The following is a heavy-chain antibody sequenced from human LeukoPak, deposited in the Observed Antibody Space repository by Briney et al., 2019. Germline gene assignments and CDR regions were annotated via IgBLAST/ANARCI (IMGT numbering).Heavy chain of an antibody. CDR3: ARLNWNYADY. Sequence: PGGSLRLSCTASGFTFSLYWVTWVRQAPEKGLEWVANIKEDASEKDYVDSVKGRFTISRDNGKNSLYLQMNSLRGEDTAVYYCARLNWNYADYRGQGTLVTVSS. V-gene: IGHV3-7*01. D-gene: IGHD3-3*01. CDR2: IKEDASEK. J-gene: IGHJ4*02. CDR1: GFTFSLYW.